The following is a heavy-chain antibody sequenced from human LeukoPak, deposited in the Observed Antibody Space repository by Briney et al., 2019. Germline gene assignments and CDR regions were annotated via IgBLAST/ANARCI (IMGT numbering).Heavy chain of an antibody. D-gene: IGHD3-9*01. V-gene: IGHV3-48*03. J-gene: IGHJ4*02. CDR1: GFTFSSYE. CDR3: ARHAAVAYFDILTEEDY. Sequence: GGSLRLSCAASGFTFSSYEMNWVRQAPGKGLEWVSYISSSGSTIYYADSVKGRFTISRDNAKNSLYLQMNSLRAEDTAVYYCARHAAVAYFDILTEEDYWGQGTLVTVSS. CDR2: ISSSGSTI.